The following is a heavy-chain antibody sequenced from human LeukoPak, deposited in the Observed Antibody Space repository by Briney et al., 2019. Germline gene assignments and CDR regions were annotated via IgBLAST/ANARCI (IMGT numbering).Heavy chain of an antibody. D-gene: IGHD6-19*01. Sequence: GGSLRLSCAAPGFTFSSYAMHWVRQAPGKGLEWVAVISYDGSNKYYADSVKGRFTISRDNSKNTLYLQMNSLRAEDTAVYYCARGGGNAVAGEVDYWGQGTLVTVSS. CDR2: ISYDGSNK. CDR1: GFTFSSYA. V-gene: IGHV3-30*04. CDR3: ARGGGNAVAGEVDY. J-gene: IGHJ4*02.